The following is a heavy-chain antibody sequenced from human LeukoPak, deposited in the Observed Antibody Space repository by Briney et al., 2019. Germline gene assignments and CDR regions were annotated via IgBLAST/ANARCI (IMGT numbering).Heavy chain of an antibody. Sequence: SVKVSCKASGGTFSSYAISWVRQAPGQGLEWMGRIIPILGIANYAQKFQGRVTITADKSTSTAYMELSTLRSEDTAVYYCAAAGTGAYYFDYWGQGTLVTVSS. CDR3: AAAGTGAYYFDY. CDR1: GGTFSSYA. V-gene: IGHV1-69*04. J-gene: IGHJ4*02. CDR2: IIPILGIA. D-gene: IGHD6-13*01.